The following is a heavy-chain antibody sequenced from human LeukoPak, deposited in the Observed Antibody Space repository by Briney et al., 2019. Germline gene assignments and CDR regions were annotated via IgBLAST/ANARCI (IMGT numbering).Heavy chain of an antibody. CDR1: GGTFSDYA. J-gene: IGHJ4*02. CDR2: IVPIFSTP. V-gene: IGHV1-69*01. Sequence: SVKVSCKASGGTFSDYAISWVRQAPGQGLEWMGGIVPIFSTPTYAQRFQGRVTIAADEFTSTAYMELSSLRSEDTAVYYCARGGRNYYESSGYYFDYWGQGTLVTVS. CDR3: ARGGRNYYESSGYYFDY. D-gene: IGHD3-22*01.